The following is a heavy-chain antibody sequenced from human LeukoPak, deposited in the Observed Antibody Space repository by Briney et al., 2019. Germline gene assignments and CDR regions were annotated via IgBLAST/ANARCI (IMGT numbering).Heavy chain of an antibody. V-gene: IGHV3-21*01. CDR2: ISSSSSYI. CDR1: GFTFSSYS. CDR3: ARISSSDAFDI. Sequence: PGGSLRLSCAASGFTFSSYSMNWVRQAPGKGLEWVSSISSSSSYIYYADSVKSRFTISRDNAKNSLYLQMNSLRAEDTAVYYCARISSSDAFDIWGQGTMVTVSS. J-gene: IGHJ3*02. D-gene: IGHD6-13*01.